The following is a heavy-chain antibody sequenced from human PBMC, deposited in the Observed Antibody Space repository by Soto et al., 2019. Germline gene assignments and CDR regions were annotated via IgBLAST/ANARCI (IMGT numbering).Heavy chain of an antibody. V-gene: IGHV3-74*01. D-gene: IGHD4-17*01. CDR3: ARGGLRAYWIDP. CDR1: EFTFSNYW. Sequence: GGSLRLSCAASEFTFSNYWMHWVRQAPGKGLVWVSRINSDGSSTNYADSVKGRLTISRDNAKNTLYLQMNSLRAEDTAVYYCARGGLRAYWIDPWGQGTLVTVSS. J-gene: IGHJ5*02. CDR2: INSDGSST.